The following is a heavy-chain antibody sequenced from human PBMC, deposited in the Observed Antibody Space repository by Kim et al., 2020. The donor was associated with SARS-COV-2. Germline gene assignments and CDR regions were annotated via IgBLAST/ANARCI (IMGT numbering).Heavy chain of an antibody. Sequence: GGSLRLSCTASGFTFNSFAMSWVRQAAGKGLEWVSLITDSGATYYAESVKGRFTISRDTSNNMLHLQISSLKAEDTAVYYCAKAGPTSTIFGYSFDYWG. CDR2: ITDSGAT. CDR1: GFTFNSFA. D-gene: IGHD3-3*01. V-gene: IGHV3-23*01. J-gene: IGHJ4*01. CDR3: AKAGPTSTIFGYSFDY.